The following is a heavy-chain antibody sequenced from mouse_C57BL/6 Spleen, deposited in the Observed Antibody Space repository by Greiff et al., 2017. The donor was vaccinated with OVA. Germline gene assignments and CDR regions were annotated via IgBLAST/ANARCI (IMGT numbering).Heavy chain of an antibody. J-gene: IGHJ1*03. D-gene: IGHD1-3*01. CDR1: GYTFTSYG. V-gene: IGHV1-81*01. CDR2: IYPRSGNT. CDR3: ARKDSGNYGYVDV. Sequence: VKLQESGAELARPGASVKLSCKASGYTFTSYGISWVKQRTGQGLEWIGEIYPRSGNTYYNEKFKGKATLTADKSSSTAYMELRSLTSEDSGVYVGARKDSGNYGYVDVWGTGTTVTVSS.